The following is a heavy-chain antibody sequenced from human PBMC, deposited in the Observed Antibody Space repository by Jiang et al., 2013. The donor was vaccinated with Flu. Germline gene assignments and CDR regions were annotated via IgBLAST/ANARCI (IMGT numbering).Heavy chain of an antibody. CDR3: AWGEGDRGDRSFDY. CDR1: GGTFSSYA. V-gene: IGHV1-69*04. CDR2: IIPILGIA. J-gene: IGHJ4*02. Sequence: AEVKKPGSSVKVSCKASGGTFSSYAISWVRQAPGQGLEWMGRIIPILGIANYAQKFQGRVTITADKSTSTAYMELSSLRSEDTAVYYCAWGEGDRGDRSFDYWGQGTLVTVSS. D-gene: IGHD1-14*01.